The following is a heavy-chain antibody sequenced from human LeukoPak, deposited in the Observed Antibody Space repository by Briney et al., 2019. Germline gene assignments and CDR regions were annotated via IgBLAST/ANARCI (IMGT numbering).Heavy chain of an antibody. D-gene: IGHD1-26*01. CDR2: ISDSGDNT. V-gene: IGHV3-23*01. CDR1: GFGFTNYA. Sequence: GGSLRLSCVASGFGFTNYAMSWVRQAPGKGLEWVSAISDSGDNTYYADSVKGRFTISRDNSDNTLYLQMSSLRAEDTAVYYCAKDRGGSYFDFDYWGRGTLVTVSS. CDR3: AKDRGGSYFDFDY. J-gene: IGHJ4*02.